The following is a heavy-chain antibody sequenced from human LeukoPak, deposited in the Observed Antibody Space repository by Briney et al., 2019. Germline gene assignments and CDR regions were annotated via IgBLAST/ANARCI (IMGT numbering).Heavy chain of an antibody. D-gene: IGHD2-21*01. Sequence: PGGSLRLSCAASGFTFSSYAMHWVRQAPGKGLEWVANIKLDGSEKYYVDSVKGRFTISRDNAKNSLYLQMNSLRADDTAVYYCARWTGSAVWRAMFDYWGQGTLVTVSS. V-gene: IGHV3-7*03. CDR1: GFTFSSYA. CDR3: ARWTGSAVWRAMFDY. CDR2: IKLDGSEK. J-gene: IGHJ4*02.